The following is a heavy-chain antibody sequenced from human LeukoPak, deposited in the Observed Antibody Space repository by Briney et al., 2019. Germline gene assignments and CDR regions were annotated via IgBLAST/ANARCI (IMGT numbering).Heavy chain of an antibody. CDR3: ARGDRGRYYYYYMDV. Sequence: SETLSLTCTVSGYSISGGYYWGWIRQPPGKGLEWIGEINHSGSTNYNPSLKSRVTISVDTSKNQFSLKLSSVTAADTAVYYCARGDRGRYYYYYMDVWGKGTTVTVSS. D-gene: IGHD3-10*01. CDR1: GYSISGGYY. V-gene: IGHV4-38-2*02. CDR2: INHSGST. J-gene: IGHJ6*03.